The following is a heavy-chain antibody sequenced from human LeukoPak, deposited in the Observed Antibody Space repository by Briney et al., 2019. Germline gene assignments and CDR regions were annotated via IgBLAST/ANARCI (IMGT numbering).Heavy chain of an antibody. CDR3: ATTVAGYPDDYFDY. CDR1: EFTFSNYW. J-gene: IGHJ4*02. V-gene: IGHV3-7*01. Sequence: GGSLRLSCAASEFTFSNYWMSWVRQAPGKGLERVAHTNQDGSKNYYVDSMKGRFTISRDNAKYSLYLQMNSLRAEDTAVYYCATTVAGYPDDYFDYWGQGTLVTVSS. D-gene: IGHD6-19*01. CDR2: TNQDGSKN.